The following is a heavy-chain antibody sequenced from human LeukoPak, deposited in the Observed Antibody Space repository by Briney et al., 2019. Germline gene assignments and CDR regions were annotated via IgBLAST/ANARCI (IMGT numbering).Heavy chain of an antibody. CDR3: ARHIGGGIEDMDV. Sequence: SETLSLTCTVSGGSIGTYYGSWVRQSPGKGLEWIGYIYVTGNRYNPYLQSRVTISVDTSRNQFSLKMSSVTAADTAVYYCARHIGGGIEDMDVWGKGTKVTVSS. D-gene: IGHD3-16*02. CDR1: GGSIGTYY. V-gene: IGHV4-59*08. CDR2: IYVTGN. J-gene: IGHJ6*03.